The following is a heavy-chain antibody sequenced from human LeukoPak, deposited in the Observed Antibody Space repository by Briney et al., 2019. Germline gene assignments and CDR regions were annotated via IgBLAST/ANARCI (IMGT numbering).Heavy chain of an antibody. CDR1: GGSFSGYN. Sequence: SQTLSLTYAVYGGSFSGYNWSWIRQPPGKGLEWIGEINHSGSTDYNPSVKSRVTISVDTSKNQFSLKLSSVTAADTAVYYCARVENLLPPNYWGQGTLVTVSS. J-gene: IGHJ4*02. D-gene: IGHD3-22*01. CDR3: ARVENLLPPNY. V-gene: IGHV4-34*01. CDR2: INHSGST.